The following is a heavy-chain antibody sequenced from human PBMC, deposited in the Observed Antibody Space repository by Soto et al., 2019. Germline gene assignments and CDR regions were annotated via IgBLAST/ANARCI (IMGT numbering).Heavy chain of an antibody. CDR1: GFTFSSYA. Sequence: PGGSLRLSCSASGFTFSSYAMSWVRQAPGKGLEWVSAISCIGGSTYYADSVKGRFTISRDNSKNTLYLKMNSLRAEDTAVYYCAKDYYSSGWSGGMDVWGRGTTVTVSS. J-gene: IGHJ6*02. CDR3: AKDYYSSGWSGGMDV. D-gene: IGHD6-19*01. CDR2: ISCIGGST. V-gene: IGHV3-23*01.